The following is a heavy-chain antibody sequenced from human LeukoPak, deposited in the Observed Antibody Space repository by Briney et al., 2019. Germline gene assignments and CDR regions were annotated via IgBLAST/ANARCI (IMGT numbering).Heavy chain of an antibody. V-gene: IGHV1-24*01. J-gene: IGHJ4*02. D-gene: IGHD6-19*01. Sequence: ASVTVSFKVSGYTLTELSMHWVRQAPGKGLEWMGGFDPEDGETIYAQKFQGRVTMTEDTSTDTAYMELSSLRSEDTAVYYCATGGGRVAVAGYFDYWGQGTLVTVSS. CDR2: FDPEDGET. CDR1: GYTLTELS. CDR3: ATGGGRVAVAGYFDY.